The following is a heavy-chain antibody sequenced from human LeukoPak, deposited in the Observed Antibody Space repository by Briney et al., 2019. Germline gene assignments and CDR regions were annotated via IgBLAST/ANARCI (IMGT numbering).Heavy chain of an antibody. D-gene: IGHD3-10*01. Sequence: PSQTLSLTCTVSGGSISSGGYYWSWIRQHLGKGLEWIGYIYYSGSTYYNPSLKSRVTISVDTSKNQFSLKLSSVTAADTAVYYCARDQLAMVRGAKYGMDVWGKGTTVTVSS. V-gene: IGHV4-31*03. J-gene: IGHJ6*04. CDR2: IYYSGST. CDR3: ARDQLAMVRGAKYGMDV. CDR1: GGSISSGGYY.